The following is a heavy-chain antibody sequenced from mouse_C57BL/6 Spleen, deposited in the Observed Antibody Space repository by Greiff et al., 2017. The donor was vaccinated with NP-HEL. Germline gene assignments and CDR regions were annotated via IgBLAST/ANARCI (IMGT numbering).Heavy chain of an antibody. D-gene: IGHD1-1*01. J-gene: IGHJ1*03. CDR1: GYTFTSYW. CDR3: ARRGYYYGSRGYFEV. CDR2: IYPGSGST. Sequence: QVQLQQPGAELVKPGASVKMSCKASGYTFTSYWITWVKQRPGQGLEWIGDIYPGSGSTNYNEKFKSKATLTVDTSSSTAYMQLSSLTSEDSAVYYCARRGYYYGSRGYFEVWGTGTPGTASS. V-gene: IGHV1-55*01.